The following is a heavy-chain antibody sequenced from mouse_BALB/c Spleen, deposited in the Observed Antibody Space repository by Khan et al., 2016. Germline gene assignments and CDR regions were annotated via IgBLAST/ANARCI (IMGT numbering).Heavy chain of an antibody. Sequence: EVELVESGGGLVQPGGSRKLSCAASGFTFSVFGIHWVRQAPEKGLEWVAYIRGGSSTINYADTVKGRFTISRDTPKNTLFLQMTSIRSEDTAVYYSARLTPYAMDYWGQGTVVTVSS. CDR3: ARLTPYAMDY. D-gene: IGHD4-1*01. CDR1: GFTFSVFG. V-gene: IGHV5-17*02. CDR2: IRGGSSTI. J-gene: IGHJ4*01.